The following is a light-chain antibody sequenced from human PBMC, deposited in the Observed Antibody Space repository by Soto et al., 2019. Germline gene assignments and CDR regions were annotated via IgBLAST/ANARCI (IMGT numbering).Light chain of an antibody. Sequence: EIVLTQSPGTLSFSPGERAILSCRASQSVSSSFLAWYRQNPGQAPRLLSYSASSRATGIPGRFSGSGSGTEFTLTINRLEPEDFAVYFCQQYGHSPITFGQGTRLEIK. CDR3: QQYGHSPIT. V-gene: IGKV3-20*01. CDR2: SAS. CDR1: QSVSSSF. J-gene: IGKJ5*01.